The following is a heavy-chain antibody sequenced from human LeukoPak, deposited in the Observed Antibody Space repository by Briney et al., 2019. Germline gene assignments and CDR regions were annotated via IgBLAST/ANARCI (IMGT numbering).Heavy chain of an antibody. CDR3: AKSKGYYGSGGPPTFAS. Sequence: GGSLRLSCAASGFTFSSYAIHWVRQAPGKGLEWVAVISFDGTDAFYADSVKGRFTISRDNAKNSLDLQMNSLRADDTAVYYCAKSKGYYGSGGPPTFASWGQGTLVTVSS. CDR2: ISFDGTDA. D-gene: IGHD3-10*01. CDR1: GFTFSSYA. V-gene: IGHV3-30*04. J-gene: IGHJ4*02.